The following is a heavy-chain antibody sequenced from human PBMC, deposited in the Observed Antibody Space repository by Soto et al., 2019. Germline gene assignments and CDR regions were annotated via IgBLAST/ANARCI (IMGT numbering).Heavy chain of an antibody. CDR3: AREGPRPYYYYGMDV. CDR1: GYTFSMSG. CDR2: ISGYNGKT. V-gene: IGHV1-18*01. Sequence: QVQLVQSGAEVKKPGASVKVSCKSSGYTFSMSGISWVRQAPGQGLEWMGWISGYNGKTNYEQKSQERVNMTPDTSTNMGYMELRSLRSDDTAVYYCAREGPRPYYYYGMDVWGQGTTVTVSS. J-gene: IGHJ6*02.